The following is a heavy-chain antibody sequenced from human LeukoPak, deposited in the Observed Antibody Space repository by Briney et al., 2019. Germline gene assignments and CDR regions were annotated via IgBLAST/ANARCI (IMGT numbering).Heavy chain of an antibody. V-gene: IGHV3-74*01. CDR2: ISSDGSST. CDR3: TRQSSSWSSTTLGSA. D-gene: IGHD6-13*01. CDR1: GFTFSSYW. Sequence: GGSLRLSCAASGFTFSSYWMQWVRQAPGKGLVWVSHISSDGSSTSYADSVKGRFTISRDNAKNTLYLQMNSLKTEDAAVYYCTRQSSSWSSTTLGSAWGQGTLVTVSS. J-gene: IGHJ4*02.